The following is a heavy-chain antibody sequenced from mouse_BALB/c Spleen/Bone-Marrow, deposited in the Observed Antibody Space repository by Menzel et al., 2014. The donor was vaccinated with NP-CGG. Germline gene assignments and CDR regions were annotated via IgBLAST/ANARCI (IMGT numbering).Heavy chain of an antibody. J-gene: IGHJ3*01. V-gene: IGHV1-7*01. CDR1: GYTFTSYW. CDR2: INPSTGYT. Sequence: QVQLQQSGAELAKPGASVKMSCKASGYTFTSYWMHWVKQRPGQGPEWIGYINPSTGYTEYNQKFKDKATLTADKSSSTAYMQLSSLTSEDSAVYYCARGYYGSSLVYWGQGTLVTVSA. CDR3: ARGYYGSSLVY. D-gene: IGHD1-1*01.